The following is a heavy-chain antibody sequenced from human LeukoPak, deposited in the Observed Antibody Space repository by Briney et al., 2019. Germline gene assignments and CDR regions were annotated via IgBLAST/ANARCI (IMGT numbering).Heavy chain of an antibody. V-gene: IGHV3-30*18. Sequence: PGGSLRLSCAASGFTFSSYGMHWVRQAPGKGREGVAVISYDGSNKYYADSVKGRFTISRDNSKNTLYLQMNSLRAEDTAVYYCAKGPVRGPFDYWGQGTLVTVSS. CDR1: GFTFSSYG. CDR2: ISYDGSNK. J-gene: IGHJ4*02. D-gene: IGHD3-10*01. CDR3: AKGPVRGPFDY.